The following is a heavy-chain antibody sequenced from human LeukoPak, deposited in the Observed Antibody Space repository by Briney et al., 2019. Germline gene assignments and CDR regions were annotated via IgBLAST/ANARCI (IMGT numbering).Heavy chain of an antibody. J-gene: IGHJ4*02. V-gene: IGHV4-30-2*01. D-gene: IGHD3-9*01. Sequence: SETLSLTCTVSGGSISSGGYYWSWIRQPPGKGPEWIGYIYHSGSTYYNPSLKSRVTISVDRSKNQFSLKLSSVTAADTAVYYCARGQNILTGIDYWGQGTLVTVSS. CDR2: IYHSGST. CDR3: ARGQNILTGIDY. CDR1: GGSISSGGYY.